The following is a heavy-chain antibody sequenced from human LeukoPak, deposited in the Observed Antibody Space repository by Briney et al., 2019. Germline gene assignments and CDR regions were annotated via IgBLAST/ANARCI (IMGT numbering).Heavy chain of an antibody. CDR2: LRGNGDT. J-gene: IGHJ4*02. CDR3: AKGGQQLVPAFDY. D-gene: IGHD6-13*01. CDR1: GFTFSSYA. Sequence: GGSLRLSCAASGFTFSSYAMSWVREAPARGLEWVSSLRGNGDTFYAESVKGRFTLSRDESRNTVYLQLNNLRAEDTAVYYCAKGGQQLVPAFDYWGQGTLVTVSS. V-gene: IGHV3-23*01.